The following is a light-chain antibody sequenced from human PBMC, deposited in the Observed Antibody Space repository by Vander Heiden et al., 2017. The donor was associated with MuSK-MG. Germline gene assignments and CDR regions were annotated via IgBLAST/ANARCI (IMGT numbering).Light chain of an antibody. CDR2: EVS. J-gene: IGKJ4*01. CDR3: MQTIQLHLT. CDR1: QSLLHRDGKTY. V-gene: IGKV2D-29*01. Sequence: DIVMTQTPLSLSVTPGQPASISCKSSQSLLHRDGKTYLSWYLQKPGQPPQLLIYEVSKRFSGVPDRFSGSWSGIDFTLNIRRVEAEDCGISYCMQTIQLHLTFGGGTKVEIK.